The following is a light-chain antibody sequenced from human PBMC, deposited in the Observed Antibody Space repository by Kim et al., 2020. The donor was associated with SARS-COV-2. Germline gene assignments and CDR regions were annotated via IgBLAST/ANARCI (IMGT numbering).Light chain of an antibody. V-gene: IGKV1-9*01. Sequence: DIQLTQSPSFLSASVGDRVTITCRASQGISSYLAWYQQKPGKAPKLLIYVASTLQSGVPSRFSGSGSGTEFTLTISSLQPEDFATYYCQQLNSYLLFGGGTKVDIK. CDR2: VAS. CDR3: QQLNSYLL. CDR1: QGISSY. J-gene: IGKJ4*01.